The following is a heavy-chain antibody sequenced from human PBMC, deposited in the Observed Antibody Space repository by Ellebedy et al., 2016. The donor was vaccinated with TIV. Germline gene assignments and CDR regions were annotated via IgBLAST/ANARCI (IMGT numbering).Heavy chain of an antibody. CDR3: ARAPYGAYRYFDL. CDR2: INHSGST. J-gene: IGHJ2*01. CDR1: GGSFSGYY. D-gene: IGHD4-17*01. V-gene: IGHV4-34*01. Sequence: MPSETLSLTCAVYGGSFSGYYWSWIRQPPGKGLEWIGEINHSGSTNYNPSLKSRVTISVDTSKNQFSLNLSSVTAADTAVYHCARAPYGAYRYFDLWGRGTLVTVSS.